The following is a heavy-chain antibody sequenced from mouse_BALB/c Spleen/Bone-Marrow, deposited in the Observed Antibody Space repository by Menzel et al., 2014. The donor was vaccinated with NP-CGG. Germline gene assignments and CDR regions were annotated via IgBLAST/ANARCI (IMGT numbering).Heavy chain of an antibody. V-gene: IGHV4-1*02. CDR1: GFDFSRYW. D-gene: IGHD1-2*01. Sequence: VQLQQPGGGLVQPGGSLKLSCAASGFDFSRYWMSWVRQAPGKGLEWIGEINPDSSTINHTPSLKDKFIISRDNAKNTLYLQMRKVRSEDTALYYCARQGYYGYSDYWGQGTTLTVSS. CDR2: INPDSSTI. CDR3: ARQGYYGYSDY. J-gene: IGHJ2*01.